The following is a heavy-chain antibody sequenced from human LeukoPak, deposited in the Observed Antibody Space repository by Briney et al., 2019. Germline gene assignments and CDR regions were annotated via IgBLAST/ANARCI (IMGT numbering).Heavy chain of an antibody. V-gene: IGHV3-13*01. J-gene: IGHJ4*02. CDR2: IGTAGDT. D-gene: IGHD1-1*01. Sequence: LSGGSLRLSCAASGFTFSDYDMHWVRQATGKGLEWVSAIGTAGDTYYTGSVKGRFTISRENAKNSLCLQMNSLRAGDTAVYYCARVAKERVGGVYYFDHWGQGTLVTVSS. CDR1: GFTFSDYD. CDR3: ARVAKERVGGVYYFDH.